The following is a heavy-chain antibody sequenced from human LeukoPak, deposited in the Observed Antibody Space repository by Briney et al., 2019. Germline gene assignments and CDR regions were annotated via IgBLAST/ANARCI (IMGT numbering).Heavy chain of an antibody. D-gene: IGHD6-6*01. CDR1: GGSISSYY. CDR2: IYDSGKT. J-gene: IGHJ4*02. Sequence: PSETLSLTCTVSGGSISSYYWSWIRQSPGKGLEWMGYIYDSGKTDYNPSLKSRVTISLETSKNQFSLKVSSVTAGDTAVYYCARGGMDRSSSDFFDHWGQGIQVTVSS. CDR3: ARGGMDRSSSDFFDH. V-gene: IGHV4-59*01.